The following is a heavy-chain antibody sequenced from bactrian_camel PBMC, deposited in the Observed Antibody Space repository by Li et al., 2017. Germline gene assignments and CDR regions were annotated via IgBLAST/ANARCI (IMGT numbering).Heavy chain of an antibody. CDR1: GIASSRDC. V-gene: IGHV3S53*01. Sequence: VQLVESGGGSVQAGESLRLSCVASGIASSRDCMGWFRQGTGKQREGVASLDRDGNTSYLDSVKGRFTISQDNAKNTLYLQMDSLKPEDTAVYYCAWDLRRVCTYRGTYDYWGQGTQVTVS. CDR3: AWDLRRVCTYRGTYDY. D-gene: IGHD7*01. CDR2: LDRDGNT. J-gene: IGHJ4*01.